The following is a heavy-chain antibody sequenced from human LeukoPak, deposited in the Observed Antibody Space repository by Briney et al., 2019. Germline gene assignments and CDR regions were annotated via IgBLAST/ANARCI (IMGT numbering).Heavy chain of an antibody. CDR2: MTPKNGNT. J-gene: IGHJ4*02. CDR1: GYTFTNYA. V-gene: IGHV1-8*01. Sequence: ASVKVSCKASGYTFTNYAINWVRQASGQGLEWIGYMTPKNGNTGYAQRFQGRVTMTRDTSISTAYMELSSLRSEDTAVYYCATTNYRLPFDYWGQGTPVTVSS. D-gene: IGHD1-7*01. CDR3: ATTNYRLPFDY.